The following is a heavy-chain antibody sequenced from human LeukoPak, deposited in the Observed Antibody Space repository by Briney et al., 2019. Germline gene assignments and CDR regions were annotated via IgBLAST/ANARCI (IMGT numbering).Heavy chain of an antibody. Sequence: SVKVSCKASGGTFSSYAISWLRQAPGQGLEWMGRIIPIFGTANYAQKFQSRVTITTDESTSTAYMELSSLRSEDTAVYYCARGHITGTVTYLDYWGQGTLVTVSS. D-gene: IGHD1-7*01. CDR2: IIPIFGTA. J-gene: IGHJ4*02. V-gene: IGHV1-69*05. CDR3: ARGHITGTVTYLDY. CDR1: GGTFSSYA.